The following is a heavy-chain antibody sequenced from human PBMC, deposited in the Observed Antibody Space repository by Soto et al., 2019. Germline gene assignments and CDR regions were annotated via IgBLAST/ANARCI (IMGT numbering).Heavy chain of an antibody. CDR3: AREKFIRGYCSGGSCLDYYYYGMDV. V-gene: IGHV4-59*01. Sequence: SETLSLTCTVSGGSISSYYWSWIRQPPGKGLEWIGYIYYSGSTNYNPSLKSRVTISVDTSKNQFSLKLSSVTAADTAVYYCAREKFIRGYCSGGSCLDYYYYGMDVWGQGTTVTV. CDR2: IYYSGST. D-gene: IGHD2-15*01. J-gene: IGHJ6*02. CDR1: GGSISSYY.